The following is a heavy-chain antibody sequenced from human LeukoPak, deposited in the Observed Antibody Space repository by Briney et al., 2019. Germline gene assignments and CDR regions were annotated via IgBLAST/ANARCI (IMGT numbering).Heavy chain of an antibody. J-gene: IGHJ3*01. Sequence: SGGSLILSCAASGFTLSTTRMYRVPPGPGKGLEYVSRISNDGSATTYADSVKGRFSISRDKDKSKVYLQMNNLRAEDTAMFCCARGGLDHAFDLWGEGTMVSVSS. V-gene: IGHV3-74*01. CDR1: GFTLSTTR. CDR3: ARGGLDHAFDL. D-gene: IGHD3/OR15-3a*01. CDR2: ISNDGSAT.